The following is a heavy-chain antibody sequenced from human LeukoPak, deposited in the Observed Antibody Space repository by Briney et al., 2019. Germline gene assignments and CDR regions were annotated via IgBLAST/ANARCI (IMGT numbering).Heavy chain of an antibody. CDR3: VSFYEAY. D-gene: IGHD2/OR15-2a*01. Sequence: PGGSLRLSCAASGFTFSSYTMNWVRQAPGKGLEWVSSISTSSSYIYYADSVKGRFTISKDNAKNTVYLQMNNLRAEDTAVYYCVSFYEAYWGRGTLVTVSS. V-gene: IGHV3-21*01. CDR1: GFTFSSYT. CDR2: ISTSSSYI. J-gene: IGHJ4*02.